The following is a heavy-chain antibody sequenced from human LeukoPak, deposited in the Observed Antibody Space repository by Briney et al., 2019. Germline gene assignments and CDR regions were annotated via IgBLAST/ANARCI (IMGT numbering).Heavy chain of an antibody. V-gene: IGHV4-39*07. CDR2: IYYSGST. CDR3: SSDRVLRYFDWLDLGPKVDAFDI. Sequence: SETLSLTCTVSGGSISSSSYYWGWIRQPPGKGLEWIGSIYYSGSTYYNPSLKSRVTISVDTSKNQFSLKLSSVTAADTAVYYCSSDRVLRYFDWLDLGPKVDAFDIWGQGTMVTVSS. J-gene: IGHJ3*02. D-gene: IGHD3-9*01. CDR1: GGSISSSSYY.